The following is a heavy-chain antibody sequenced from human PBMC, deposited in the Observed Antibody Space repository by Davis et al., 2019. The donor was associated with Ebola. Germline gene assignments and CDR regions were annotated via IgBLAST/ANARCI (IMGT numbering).Heavy chain of an antibody. J-gene: IGHJ4*02. D-gene: IGHD1-14*01. CDR2: IYYSGST. CDR1: GGPISSSPYY. Sequence: PGGSLRLSCTVSGGPISSSPYYWGWIRQPPGKGLEWIGSIYYSGSTYCNPSLKSRVTISVDTSKNQFSLNLNSVTAADTAVFYCARRGPEGFDSRGQGTLVTVSS. V-gene: IGHV4-39*01. CDR3: ARRGPEGFDS.